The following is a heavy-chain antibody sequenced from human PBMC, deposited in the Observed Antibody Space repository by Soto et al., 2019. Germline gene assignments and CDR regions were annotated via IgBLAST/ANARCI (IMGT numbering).Heavy chain of an antibody. CDR3: ARLGRYYQAFDS. Sequence: SETLSLTCAVSGGSISSGGYSWSWIRQPPGKGLEWIGYIYHSGSTYYNPSLKSRVTISVDRSKNQFSLKLSSVTAADTAVYYCARLGRYYQAFDSWGQGTLVTVSS. J-gene: IGHJ4*02. CDR2: IYHSGST. D-gene: IGHD3-22*01. V-gene: IGHV4-30-2*01. CDR1: GGSISSGGYS.